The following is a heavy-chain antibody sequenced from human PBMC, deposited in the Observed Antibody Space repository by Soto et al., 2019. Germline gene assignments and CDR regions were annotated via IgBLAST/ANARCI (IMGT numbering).Heavy chain of an antibody. CDR3: ARGYYGSGSLFDY. CDR1: GGSISSGGYY. CDR2: IYYSGST. J-gene: IGHJ4*02. Sequence: PSETLSLTCTVSGGSISSGGYYWSWIRQHPGKGLEWIGYIYYSGSTYYNPPLKSRVTISVDTSKNQFSLKLSSVTAADTAVYYCARGYYGSGSLFDYWAQGSLVIGSS. D-gene: IGHD3-10*01. V-gene: IGHV4-31*03.